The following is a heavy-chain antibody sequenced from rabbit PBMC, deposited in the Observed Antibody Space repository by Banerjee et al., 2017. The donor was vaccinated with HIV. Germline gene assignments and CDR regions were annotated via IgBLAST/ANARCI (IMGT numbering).Heavy chain of an antibody. V-gene: IGHV1S45*01. D-gene: IGHD4-1*01. J-gene: IGHJ4*01. CDR3: ARDSSAGSSAWGLNL. CDR1: GFSFSSNYF. Sequence: QEQLEESGGDLVQPGASLTLTCTASGFSFSSNYFMCWVRQAPGKGLEWIGCIYTGSSGVTYYASWAKGRFTISKTSSTTVTMQMTSLTAADTATYFCARDSSAGSSAWGLNLWGPGTLVTVS. CDR2: IYTGSSGVT.